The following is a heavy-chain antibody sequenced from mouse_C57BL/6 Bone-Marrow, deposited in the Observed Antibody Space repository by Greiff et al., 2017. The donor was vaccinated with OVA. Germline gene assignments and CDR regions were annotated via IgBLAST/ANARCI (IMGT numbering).Heavy chain of an antibody. CDR2: INPNNGGT. CDR1: GYTFTDYN. V-gene: IGHV1-22*01. J-gene: IGHJ3*01. Sequence: VQLKQSGPELVKPGASVKMSCKASGYTFTDYNMHWVKQSHGKSLEWIGSINPNNGGTSYNQKFKGKATLTVNKASSTAYMGLRSLTSEDSAVYYCVSWFAYWGQGTLVTVSA. CDR3: VSWFAY.